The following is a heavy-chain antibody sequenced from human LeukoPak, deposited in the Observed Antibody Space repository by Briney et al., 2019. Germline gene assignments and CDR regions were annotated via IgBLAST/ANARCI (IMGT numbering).Heavy chain of an antibody. V-gene: IGHV1-2*02. CDR1: GYTFTGYY. Sequence: ASVKVSCKASGYTFTGYYMHWVRHAPGQRLEWMGWISPNTGGTHYAQNFQDRVTVTRDTSISTAYMDLSRLRSDDTAVYYCARDRGYSGYDVWGQGTLVTVSS. D-gene: IGHD5-12*01. CDR2: ISPNTGGT. CDR3: ARDRGYSGYDV. J-gene: IGHJ4*02.